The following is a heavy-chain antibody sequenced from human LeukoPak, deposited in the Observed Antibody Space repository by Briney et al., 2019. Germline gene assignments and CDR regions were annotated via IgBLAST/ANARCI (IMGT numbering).Heavy chain of an antibody. Sequence: GRSLRLSCAASGFTFSSYAMSWVRQAPGKGLEWVSTISGSGASTYYADSVKGRFTISRDNSRNTLYLQMNSLRAEDTAVYYCAKEASSGWYPPYDYWGQGTLVTVSS. CDR1: GFTFSSYA. D-gene: IGHD6-19*01. J-gene: IGHJ4*02. CDR3: AKEASSGWYPPYDY. V-gene: IGHV3-23*01. CDR2: ISGSGAST.